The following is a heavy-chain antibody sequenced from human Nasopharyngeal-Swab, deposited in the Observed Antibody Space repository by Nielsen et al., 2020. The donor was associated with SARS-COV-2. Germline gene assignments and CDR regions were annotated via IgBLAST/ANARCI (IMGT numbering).Heavy chain of an antibody. V-gene: IGHV4-39*01. CDR1: GGSFSSYY. Sequence: SETLSLTCAVYGGSFSSYYWGWIRQPPGKGLEWIGSIYYSGSTYYNPSLKSRVTISVDTSKNQFSLKLSSVTAADTAVYYCARHWHTGIAAAGGGYFDYWGQGTLVTVSS. CDR3: ARHWHTGIAAAGGGYFDY. CDR2: IYYSGST. J-gene: IGHJ4*02. D-gene: IGHD6-13*01.